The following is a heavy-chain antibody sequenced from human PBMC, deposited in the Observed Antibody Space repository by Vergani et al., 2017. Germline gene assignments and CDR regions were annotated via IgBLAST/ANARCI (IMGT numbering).Heavy chain of an antibody. CDR1: GLTFSDSA. CDR3: TRSECSGTTCYGHYFDL. J-gene: IGHJ4*01. CDR2: IKSDGRT. D-gene: IGHD2-15*01. Sequence: EVHLVESGGGLVQPGESLKLSCATSGLTFSDSAIHWVRQTSGKGLEWVSVIKSDGRTSYAESVRGRFTISRDTSRNAVYLQMNILRVEDTGVYYCTRSECSGTTCYGHYFDLWGHGILVTVSS. V-gene: IGHV3-66*02.